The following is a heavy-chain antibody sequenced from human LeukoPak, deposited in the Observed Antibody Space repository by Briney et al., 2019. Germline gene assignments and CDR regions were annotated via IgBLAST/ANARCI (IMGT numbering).Heavy chain of an antibody. D-gene: IGHD6-19*01. J-gene: IGHJ4*02. CDR2: IRYDGSNK. Sequence: GGSLRLSCAASGFTFSSYGMHWVRQAPGKGLEWVAFIRYDGSNKYYADSVKGRFTISRDNSKNTLYLQMNSLRAEDTAVYYCATGGGSGWYFDYWGQGTLVTVSS. CDR3: ATGGGSGWYFDY. V-gene: IGHV3-30*02. CDR1: GFTFSSYG.